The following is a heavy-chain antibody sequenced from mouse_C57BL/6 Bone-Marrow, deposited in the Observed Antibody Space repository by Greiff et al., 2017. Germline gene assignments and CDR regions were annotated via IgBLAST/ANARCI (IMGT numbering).Heavy chain of an antibody. J-gene: IGHJ3*01. Sequence: EVQLVESGGGLVKPGGSLKLSCAASGFTFSSYAMSWVRQTPEKRLEWVATISDGGSYTYYPDNVKGRFTISRDNAKNNLYLQMSHLKSEDTAMYYCARDTWFAYWGQGTLVTVSA. CDR2: ISDGGSYT. CDR1: GFTFSSYA. CDR3: ARDTWFAY. V-gene: IGHV5-4*01.